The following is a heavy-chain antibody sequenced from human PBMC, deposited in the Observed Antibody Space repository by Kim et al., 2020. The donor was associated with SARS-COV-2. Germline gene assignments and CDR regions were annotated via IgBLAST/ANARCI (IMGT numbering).Heavy chain of an antibody. CDR2: IYYSGST. D-gene: IGHD1-26*01. Sequence: SETLSLTCTVSGGSISSYYWSWIRQPPGKGLEWIGYIYYSGSTNYNPSLKSRVTISVDTSKNQFSLKLSSVTAADTAVYYCARDSGAIGAPSLDYWGQGTLVTVSS. CDR1: GGSISSYY. J-gene: IGHJ4*02. V-gene: IGHV4-59*13. CDR3: ARDSGAIGAPSLDY.